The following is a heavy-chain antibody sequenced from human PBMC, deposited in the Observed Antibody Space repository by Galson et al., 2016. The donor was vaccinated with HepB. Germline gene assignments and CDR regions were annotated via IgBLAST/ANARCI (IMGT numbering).Heavy chain of an antibody. CDR1: GFIFNDYH. CDR3: ARDSIVGFRERGGTDV. J-gene: IGHJ6*04. D-gene: IGHD3-10*01. V-gene: IGHV3-11*01. CDR2: IRDSGYFT. Sequence: SLRLSCAASGFIFNDYHMAWIRQAPGRGPEWVSQIRDSGYFTYYAASVRGRFTISRDNAKNLIFLQMTSLRVEDTAIYYCARDSIVGFRERGGTDVWGRGTTVIVSS.